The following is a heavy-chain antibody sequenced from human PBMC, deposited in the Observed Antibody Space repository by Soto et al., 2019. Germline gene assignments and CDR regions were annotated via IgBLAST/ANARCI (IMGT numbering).Heavy chain of an antibody. J-gene: IGHJ4*02. CDR3: ARHPYIAAHFDF. CDR1: GGSISSGGYS. CDR2: IYHSGST. D-gene: IGHD6-6*01. V-gene: IGHV4-30-2*01. Sequence: PSETLSLTCAVSGGSISSGGYSWSWIRQPPGKGLEWIGYIYHSGSTYYNPSLKSRVTISVDRSKNQFSLKLSSVTAADTAVYFCARHPYIAAHFDFWGQGALVTVSS.